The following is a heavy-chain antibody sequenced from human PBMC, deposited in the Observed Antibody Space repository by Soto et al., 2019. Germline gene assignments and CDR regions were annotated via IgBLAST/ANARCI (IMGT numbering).Heavy chain of an antibody. V-gene: IGHV1-46*01. J-gene: IGHJ6*02. Sequence: ASVKVSCKASGYTFTSYYMHWVRQAPGQGLEWMGIINPSGGSTSYAQKFQGRVTMTRDTSTSTVYMELSSLRSEDTAVYYCAREYGVKSPDYYYYYGMDVWGQGTTATVSS. CDR3: AREYGVKSPDYYYYYGMDV. CDR2: INPSGGST. D-gene: IGHD4-17*01. CDR1: GYTFTSYY.